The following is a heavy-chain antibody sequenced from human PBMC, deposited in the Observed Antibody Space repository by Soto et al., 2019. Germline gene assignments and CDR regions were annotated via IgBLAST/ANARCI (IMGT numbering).Heavy chain of an antibody. CDR2: IWYDGSNK. J-gene: IGHJ6*02. D-gene: IGHD1-7*01. CDR3: ARPLFNWNYRWYYYGMDV. CDR1: GFTFSSYG. Sequence: GGSLRLSCAASGFTFSSYGMHWVRQAPGKGLEWVAVIWYDGSNKYYADSVKGRFTISRDNSKNTLYLQMNSLRAEDTAVYYCARPLFNWNYRWYYYGMDVWGQGTTVTVSS. V-gene: IGHV3-33*01.